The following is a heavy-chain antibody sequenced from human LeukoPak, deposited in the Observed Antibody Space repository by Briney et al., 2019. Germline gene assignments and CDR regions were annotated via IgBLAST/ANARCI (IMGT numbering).Heavy chain of an antibody. J-gene: IGHJ5*02. CDR2: IYYSGST. CDR3: AGKGLVVPAGPWFDP. V-gene: IGHV4-59*01. Sequence: SETLSLTCTVSGGSISSYYWSWIRQPPGKGLEWIGYIYYSGSTNYNPSLKSRVTISVDTSKNQFSLKLSSVTAADTAVYYCAGKGLVVPAGPWFDPWGQGTLVTVSS. CDR1: GGSISSYY. D-gene: IGHD2-2*01.